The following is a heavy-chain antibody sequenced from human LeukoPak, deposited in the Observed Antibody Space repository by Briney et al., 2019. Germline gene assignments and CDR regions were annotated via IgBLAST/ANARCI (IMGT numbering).Heavy chain of an antibody. CDR1: DASISSSYFY. D-gene: IGHD1-26*01. CDR3: ARQRGGSWVNDY. CDR2: VFHSGST. Sequence: SETLSLTCTVSDASISSSYFYWSWIRQPPGKGLEWIGNVFHSGSTHYSPSLKSRVTISVDTSRKQFSLRLSAATAADTAVYYCARQRGGSWVNDYWGQGTLVTISS. J-gene: IGHJ4*02. V-gene: IGHV4-39*01.